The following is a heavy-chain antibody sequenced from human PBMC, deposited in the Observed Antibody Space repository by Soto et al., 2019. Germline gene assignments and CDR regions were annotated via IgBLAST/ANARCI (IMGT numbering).Heavy chain of an antibody. J-gene: IGHJ6*03. CDR1: GFTFSSYS. CDR3: AREYCSGGSCWAHYYYMDV. CDR2: ISSSSSTI. Sequence: GGSLRLSCAASGFTFSSYSMNWVRQAPGKGLEWVSYISSSSSTIYYADSVKGRFTISRDNAKNSLYLQMNSLRAEDTAVYYCAREYCSGGSCWAHYYYMDVWGKGTTVTVSS. V-gene: IGHV3-48*01. D-gene: IGHD2-15*01.